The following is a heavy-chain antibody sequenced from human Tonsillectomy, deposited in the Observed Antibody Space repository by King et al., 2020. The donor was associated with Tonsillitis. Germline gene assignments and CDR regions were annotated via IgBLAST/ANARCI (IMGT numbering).Heavy chain of an antibody. CDR3: AKEGAGQGNYYGMDA. Sequence: VQLVESGGGVVQPGRSLRLSCAASGFTFSNDGMHWVRQAPGKGLEWVAVISYDGRKKFYADSVKGRFSISRDNSKNTLYLQMDCLRPEETAVYYCAKEGAGQGNYYGMDAWGQGTTVIVSS. CDR1: GFTFSNDG. V-gene: IGHV3-30*18. J-gene: IGHJ6*02. CDR2: ISYDGRKK.